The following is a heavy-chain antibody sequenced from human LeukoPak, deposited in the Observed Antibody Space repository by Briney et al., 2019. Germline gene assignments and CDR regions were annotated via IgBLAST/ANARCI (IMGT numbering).Heavy chain of an antibody. CDR1: GFTFSSYW. J-gene: IGHJ4*02. V-gene: IGHV3-7*01. D-gene: IGHD3-22*01. CDR3: ARERSCPDGTCYSYFDF. CDR2: IKQDGSEK. Sequence: GGSLRLSCAASGFTFSSYWMSWVRQAPGKGLEWVVNIKQDGSEKYYADSVKGRFTISRDNAKNSLSLQMNSLRDEDAAVYYCARERSCPDGTCYSYFDFWGQGTLVTVSS.